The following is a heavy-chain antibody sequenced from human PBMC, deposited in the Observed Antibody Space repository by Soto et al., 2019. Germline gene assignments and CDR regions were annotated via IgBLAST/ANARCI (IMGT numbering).Heavy chain of an antibody. V-gene: IGHV4-59*01. CDR1: CGSLSDYY. J-gene: IGHJ1*01. D-gene: IGHD3-22*01. CDR3: AREDYYDSSD. Sequence: SETLSLTCAVYCGSLSDYYWSWIRQPPGKGLEWIGYIYYSGSTNYNPSLKSRVTISVDTSKNQFSLKLSSVTAADTAVYYCAREDYYDSSDWGQGTLVTVSS. CDR2: IYYSGST.